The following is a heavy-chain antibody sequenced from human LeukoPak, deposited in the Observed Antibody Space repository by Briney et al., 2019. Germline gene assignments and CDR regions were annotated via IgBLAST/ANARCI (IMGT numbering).Heavy chain of an antibody. V-gene: IGHV3-33*01. CDR1: GFTFSSYG. J-gene: IGHJ6*02. Sequence: GGSLRLSCAASGFTFSSYGMHWVRQALGKGLEWVAVIWYDGSNKYYADSVKGRFTISRDNSKNTLYLQMNSLRAEDTAVYYCARVRLGTPYYYYYGMDVWGQGTTVTVSS. CDR2: IWYDGSNK. CDR3: ARVRLGTPYYYYYGMDV. D-gene: IGHD1-1*01.